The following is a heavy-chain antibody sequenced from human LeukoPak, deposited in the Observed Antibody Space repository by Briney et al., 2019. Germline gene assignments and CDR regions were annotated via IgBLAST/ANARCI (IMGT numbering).Heavy chain of an antibody. V-gene: IGHV4-59*01. D-gene: IGHD6-19*01. CDR2: IYYSGST. CDR1: GGSISSYY. CDR3: ARYSSGWYSGFDY. J-gene: IGHJ4*02. Sequence: PSETLSLTCTVSGGSISSYYWSWIRQPPGKGLEWIGYIYYSGSTNYNPSLKSRVTISVDTSKNQFSLKLSSVTAADTAVYYCARYSSGWYSGFDYWGQGTLVTVSS.